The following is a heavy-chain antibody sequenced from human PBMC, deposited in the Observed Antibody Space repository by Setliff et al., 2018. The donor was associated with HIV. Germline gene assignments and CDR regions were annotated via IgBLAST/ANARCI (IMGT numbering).Heavy chain of an antibody. Sequence: GASVKVSCKVSGYPLSELSIHWVRQAPGKGLEWMGGSDAEDGESVYAQKFQDRVTITADESTSTAYMELSSLRSEDTAVYYCAAGYCGGDCYSRQSYFDYWGQGTLVTVSS. CDR3: AAGYCGGDCYSRQSYFDY. CDR1: GYPLSELS. V-gene: IGHV1-24*01. CDR2: SDAEDGES. D-gene: IGHD2-21*02. J-gene: IGHJ4*02.